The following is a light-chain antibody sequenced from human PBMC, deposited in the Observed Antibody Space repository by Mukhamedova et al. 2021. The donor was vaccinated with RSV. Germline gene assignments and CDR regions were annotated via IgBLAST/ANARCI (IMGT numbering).Light chain of an antibody. J-gene: IGLJ1*01. CDR2: DVS. CDR1: SDVGAYTY. Sequence: SDVGAYTYVSWYQQYPGKAPKLMIHDVSKRPSWVPDRFSGSKSGNTASLTISGLQADDEADYFCFSYAGTNIPVFRNGTTVPVL. CDR3: FSYAGTNIPV. V-gene: IGLV2-11*03.